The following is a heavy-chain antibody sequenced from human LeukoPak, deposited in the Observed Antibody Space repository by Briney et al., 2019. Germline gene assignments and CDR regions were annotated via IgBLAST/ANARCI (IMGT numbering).Heavy chain of an antibody. V-gene: IGHV3-30*02. CDR1: GFTFSTYS. CDR3: AKDRYPTAVTTNGMDV. CDR2: ILYDGARI. Sequence: GGSMRLSCAASGFTFSTYSMTWVRQAPGKGLEWVAKILYDGARIYYADSVKGRFTVSRDSSKNTLNLQMNSLRSEDTAVYYCAKDRYPTAVTTNGMDVWGQGTTVTVSS. D-gene: IGHD4-17*01. J-gene: IGHJ6*02.